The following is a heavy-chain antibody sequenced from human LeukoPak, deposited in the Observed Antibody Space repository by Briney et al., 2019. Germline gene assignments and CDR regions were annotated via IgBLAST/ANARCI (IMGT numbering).Heavy chain of an antibody. CDR2: IIPIFGTA. J-gene: IGHJ2*01. CDR1: GGTFSSYA. V-gene: IGHV1-69*05. CDR3: ARKTAGYFDL. Sequence: GASVKVSCKASGGTFSSYAISWVRQAPGQGLEWMGGIIPIFGTANYAQKFQGRVTITTDESTSTAYMELSSLRSEGTAVYYCARKTAGYFDLWGRGTLVTVSS.